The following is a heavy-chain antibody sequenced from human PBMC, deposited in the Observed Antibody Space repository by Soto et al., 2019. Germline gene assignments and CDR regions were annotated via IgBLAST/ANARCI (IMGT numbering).Heavy chain of an antibody. V-gene: IGHV6-1*01. J-gene: IGHJ3*02. D-gene: IGHD7-27*01. CDR3: ARDSNWGSTRSPYAFDI. CDR2: TYYRSKWYN. CDR1: GDSVSSNSAA. Sequence: QSQTLSLTCAISGDSVSSNSAAWNWIRQSPSRGLEWLGRTYYRSKWYNDYAVSVKSRITINPDTSKNQFSLQLNSVTPEDTAVYYCARDSNWGSTRSPYAFDIWGQGTMVTVSS.